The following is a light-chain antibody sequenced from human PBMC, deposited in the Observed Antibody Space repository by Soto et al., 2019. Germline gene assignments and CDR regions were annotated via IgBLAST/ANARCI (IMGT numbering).Light chain of an antibody. CDR1: QSIGSN. CDR2: DAS. Sequence: DIVMTQSPATLSVSPGETPTLSCRASQSIGSNLAWYQQKPGQAPRLLINDASTRATGIPARFSGSGSGTEFTLTISSLQSEDFAVYYCQQHNKWPRTFGQGTSVEIK. V-gene: IGKV3-15*01. J-gene: IGKJ1*01. CDR3: QQHNKWPRT.